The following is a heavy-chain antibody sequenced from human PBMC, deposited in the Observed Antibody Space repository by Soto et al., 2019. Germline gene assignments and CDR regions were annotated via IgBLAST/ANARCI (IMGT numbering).Heavy chain of an antibody. CDR3: ARDTGGSYDF. J-gene: IGHJ4*02. CDR2: TRDKANNYAS. V-gene: IGHV3-72*01. D-gene: IGHD1-26*01. Sequence: GGSLRLSCAASGFTFSDYYMDWVRQLPGKGLEWVGRTRDKANNYASEYAPSLKGRFTISRHDSEDSMFLQLNSLKTEDTAVYYCARDTGGSYDFWGQGALVT. CDR1: GFTFSDYY.